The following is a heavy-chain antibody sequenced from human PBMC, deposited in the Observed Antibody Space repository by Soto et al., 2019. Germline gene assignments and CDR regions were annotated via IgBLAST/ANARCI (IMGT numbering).Heavy chain of an antibody. Sequence: ASVKVSCKASGYTFTSYAMHWVRQAPGQRLEWMGWINAGNGNTKYSQKFQGRVTITRDTSASTAYMELSSLRSEDTAVYYCARSPYSPHIVVVTAILPDYWGQGTLVTVSS. CDR1: GYTFTSYA. D-gene: IGHD2-21*02. CDR2: INAGNGNT. J-gene: IGHJ4*02. V-gene: IGHV1-3*01. CDR3: ARSPYSPHIVVVTAILPDY.